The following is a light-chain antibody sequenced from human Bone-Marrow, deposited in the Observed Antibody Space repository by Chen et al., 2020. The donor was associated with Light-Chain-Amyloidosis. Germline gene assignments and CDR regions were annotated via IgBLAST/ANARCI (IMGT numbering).Light chain of an antibody. CDR3: AAWDDSLSGV. Sequence: QSVLTQPPSASGTPGQRVTISCSGSSSNIGSNYVYWYQQLPGMAPKLLIYRNNQRPSGVPDRFSGSKSGNSASLAISGLRSEDEAEYYCAAWDDSLSGVFGGGTKLTVL. V-gene: IGLV1-47*01. CDR2: RNN. J-gene: IGLJ3*02. CDR1: SSNIGSNY.